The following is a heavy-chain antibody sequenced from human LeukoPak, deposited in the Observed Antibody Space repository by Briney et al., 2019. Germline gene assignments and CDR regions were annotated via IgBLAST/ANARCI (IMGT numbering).Heavy chain of an antibody. CDR1: GYTFINHD. D-gene: IGHD6-19*01. Sequence: ASVKVSCKGYGYTFINHDIDWVRQAAGQGLEWMGWMNSNSGNTGYAQKFQGRVTMTTDTSTSTAYMELRSLRSDDTAVYYCARDRGSWSRFDYWGQGTLVTVSS. CDR2: MNSNSGNT. J-gene: IGHJ4*02. CDR3: ARDRGSWSRFDY. V-gene: IGHV1-8*02.